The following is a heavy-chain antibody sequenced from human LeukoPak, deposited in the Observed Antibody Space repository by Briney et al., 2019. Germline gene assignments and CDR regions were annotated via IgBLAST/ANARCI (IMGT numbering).Heavy chain of an antibody. V-gene: IGHV3-30*02. CDR3: AKGVGATAAFDI. CDR2: IRYDGNNK. Sequence: GGSLRLSCAASGFTFSSYGMHWVRQAPGKGLERVAFIRYDGNNKYYADSVKGRFTVSRDNSKNTLYLQMNSLRAEDTAVYYCAKGVGATAAFDIWGQGTMVTVSS. D-gene: IGHD1-26*01. CDR1: GFTFSSYG. J-gene: IGHJ3*02.